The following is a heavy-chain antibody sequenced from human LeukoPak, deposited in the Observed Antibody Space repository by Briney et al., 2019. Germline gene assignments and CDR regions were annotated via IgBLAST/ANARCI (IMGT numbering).Heavy chain of an antibody. Sequence: SETLSLTCTVSGGSISSYYWIWIRQPPGKGLEWIGYIYYSGSTNYNPSLKSRVTISVDTSKNQFSLKLSSVTAADTAVYYCARGECSGGSCYLGPFDYWGQGTLVTVSS. D-gene: IGHD2-15*01. V-gene: IGHV4-59*01. CDR3: ARGECSGGSCYLGPFDY. J-gene: IGHJ4*02. CDR2: IYYSGST. CDR1: GGSISSYY.